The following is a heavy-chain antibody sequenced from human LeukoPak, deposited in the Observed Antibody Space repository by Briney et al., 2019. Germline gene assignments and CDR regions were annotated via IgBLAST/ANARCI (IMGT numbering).Heavy chain of an antibody. D-gene: IGHD5-12*01. CDR3: ARALEYSGYPNEP. CDR1: GGSISSSSYY. Sequence: SETLSLTCTVSGGSISSSSYYWGWIRQPPGKGLEWIGSIYYSGSTYYNPSLKSRVTISVDTSKNQFSLKLSSVTAADTAVYYCARALEYSGYPNEPWGQGTLVTVSS. J-gene: IGHJ5*02. V-gene: IGHV4-39*07. CDR2: IYYSGST.